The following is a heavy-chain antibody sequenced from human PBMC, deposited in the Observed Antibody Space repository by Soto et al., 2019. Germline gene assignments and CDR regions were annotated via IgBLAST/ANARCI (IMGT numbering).Heavy chain of an antibody. V-gene: IGHV3-48*03. CDR1: GFTFSNFE. D-gene: IGHD3-9*01. J-gene: IGHJ6*02. Sequence: GGSLRLSCAASGFTFSNFEMHWVRQAPGKGLEWVSYINTAGSTKYYAESVNGRFTISRDNARNSLFLQMNSLRAEDTAVYYCARAECSSPDCLTAYYSYGLDVWGQGSTVTVSS. CDR2: INTAGSTK. CDR3: ARAECSSPDCLTAYYSYGLDV.